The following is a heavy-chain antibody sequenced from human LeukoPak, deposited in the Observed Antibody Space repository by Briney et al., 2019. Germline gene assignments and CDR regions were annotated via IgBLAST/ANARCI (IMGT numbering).Heavy chain of an antibody. J-gene: IGHJ4*02. D-gene: IGHD4-17*01. CDR1: GGSPSSYY. V-gene: IGHV4-4*07. CDR3: AREGKGYGDYGFGGFQDY. CDR2: TYTSGRP. Sequence: SETLSLTCTLSGGSPSSYYWGWNRQPAGSGLEWIGRTYTSGRPTYNTSLKSGVTLSLGTSKNQFALKLSSVTAADTAVYYCAREGKGYGDYGFGGFQDYWVQGTLVTDSS.